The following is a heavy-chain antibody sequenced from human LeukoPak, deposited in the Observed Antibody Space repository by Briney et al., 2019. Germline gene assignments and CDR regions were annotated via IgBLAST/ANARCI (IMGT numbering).Heavy chain of an antibody. CDR1: GYTFTSYG. CDR3: ARTYYYDSSGYLSFDI. V-gene: IGHV1-18*01. J-gene: IGHJ3*02. D-gene: IGHD3-22*01. Sequence: GASVKVSCKASGYTFTSYGISWVRQAPGQGLEWMGWISAYNGNTNYAQKLQGRVTMTTDTSTSTAYMELRSLRSDDTAVYYCARTYYYDSSGYLSFDIWGQGTMVTVSS. CDR2: ISAYNGNT.